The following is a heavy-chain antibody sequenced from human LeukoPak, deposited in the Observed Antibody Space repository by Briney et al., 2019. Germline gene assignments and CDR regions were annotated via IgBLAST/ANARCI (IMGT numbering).Heavy chain of an antibody. CDR2: ISYDGSNE. J-gene: IGHJ6*04. Sequence: GGSLRLSCAASGFTFSSNGMHWVRQAPGRGLDWVAFISYDGSNEYYADSVKGRFTISRDNAKNSLYLQMNSLRAEDTAVYYCAELGITMIGGVWGKGTTVTISS. V-gene: IGHV3-30*18. CDR3: AELGITMIGGV. CDR1: GFTFSSNG. D-gene: IGHD3-10*02.